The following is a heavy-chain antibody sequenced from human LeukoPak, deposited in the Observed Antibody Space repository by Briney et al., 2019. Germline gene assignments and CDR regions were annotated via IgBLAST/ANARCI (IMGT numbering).Heavy chain of an antibody. V-gene: IGHV4-4*07. J-gene: IGHJ3*02. D-gene: IGHD6-13*01. CDR2: VYTSGGT. Sequence: SETLSLTCAVSGGSLSSYYWSWIRQPAGKGLECIGRVYTSGGTNYNPSLKSRVTMSLDTSKKQFSLKLSSVTDADTAVYYCARVSPAAGAFDIWGRGTMVTVSS. CDR1: GGSLSSYY. CDR3: ARVSPAAGAFDI.